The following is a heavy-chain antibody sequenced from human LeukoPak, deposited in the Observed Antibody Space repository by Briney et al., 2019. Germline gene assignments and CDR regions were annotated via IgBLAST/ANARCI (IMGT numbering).Heavy chain of an antibody. CDR3: ARCSGLVRGSGWYFDY. Sequence: GGSLRLSCAASGFTFSSYAMSWVRQAPGKGLEWVSAISGSGGSTYYADSVKGRFTISRDNAKNSLYLQMNSLRTEDTAVYYCARCSGLVRGSGWYFDYWGQGTLVTVSS. CDR1: GFTFSSYA. D-gene: IGHD6-19*01. V-gene: IGHV3-23*01. CDR2: ISGSGGST. J-gene: IGHJ4*02.